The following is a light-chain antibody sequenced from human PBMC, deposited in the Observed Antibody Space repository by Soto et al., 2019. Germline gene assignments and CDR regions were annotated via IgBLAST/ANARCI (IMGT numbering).Light chain of an antibody. CDR2: DAS. V-gene: IGKV1-5*01. CDR3: QQYNSLPIT. J-gene: IGKJ4*01. CDR1: QSLNRW. Sequence: DIEMSQSPSTLSASVGDRVTIAFRASQSLNRWLAWYQQKPGKAPKLLIYDASSLENGVPSRFSGSGSGTEFTLTISSLQSDDFATYYCQQYNSLPITFGGGTKVDIK.